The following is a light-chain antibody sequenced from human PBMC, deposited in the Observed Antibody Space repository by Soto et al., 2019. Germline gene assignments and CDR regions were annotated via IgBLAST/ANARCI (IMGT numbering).Light chain of an antibody. V-gene: IGLV2-14*01. CDR2: EVT. CDR1: SSDVAAYNY. J-gene: IGLJ1*01. CDR3: TSFKTTNTYV. Sequence: QSALTQPASVSGSPGQSITISCTGTSSDVAAYNYVSWYQQHSGKAHKLMIYEVTNRPSGVSNRFSGSKSGSTASLTISGLQAEDEADYYCTSFKTTNTYVFGSGTKVTVL.